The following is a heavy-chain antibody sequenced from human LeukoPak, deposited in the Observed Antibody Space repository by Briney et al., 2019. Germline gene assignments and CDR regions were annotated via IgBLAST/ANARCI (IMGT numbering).Heavy chain of an antibody. CDR2: ISAYNGNT. D-gene: IGHD3-16*01. CDR1: GYTLTGYY. CDR3: ARDGAVIGDY. J-gene: IGHJ4*02. Sequence: ASVKVSCKASGYTLTGYYMHWVRQAPGQGLEWMGWISAYNGNTNYAQKLQGRVTMTTDTSTSTAYMELRSLRSDDTAVYYCARDGAVIGDYWGQGTLVTVSS. V-gene: IGHV1-18*04.